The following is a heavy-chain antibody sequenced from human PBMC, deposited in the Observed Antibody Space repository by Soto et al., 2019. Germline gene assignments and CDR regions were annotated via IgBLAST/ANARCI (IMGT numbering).Heavy chain of an antibody. CDR1: GFTFSSYN. J-gene: IGHJ4*02. CDR3: ARVSEYSRSWQVPSDY. CDR2: ISSSSSYI. V-gene: IGHV3-21*01. Sequence: GGSLRLSCAASGFTFSSYNMNWVRQAPGKGLEWVSSISSSSSYIYYADSVKGRFTISRDDAKSSLYLQMNSLRAEDTAVYYCARVSEYSRSWQVPSDYWCTATLVTLSS. D-gene: IGHD6-13*01.